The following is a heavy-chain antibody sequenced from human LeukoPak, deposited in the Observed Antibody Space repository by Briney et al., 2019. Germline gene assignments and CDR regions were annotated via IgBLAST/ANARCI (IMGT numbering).Heavy chain of an antibody. CDR1: GFTFSDYY. Sequence: GGSLRLSCAASGFTFSDYYMNWIRQAPGKGLEWVSHISRGGSTIYYADSVKGRFTISRDKAKNSLYLQMNSLRAEDTAVYYCARVYSSSWSYFDYWGQGTLVTVSS. CDR3: ARVYSSSWSYFDY. CDR2: ISRGGSTI. D-gene: IGHD6-13*01. V-gene: IGHV3-11*01. J-gene: IGHJ4*02.